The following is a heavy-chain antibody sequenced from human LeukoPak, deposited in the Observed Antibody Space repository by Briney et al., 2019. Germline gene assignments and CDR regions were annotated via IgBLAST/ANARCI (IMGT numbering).Heavy chain of an antibody. Sequence: SETLSLTCTVSGGSISSYYWSWVRQPPGKGLEWIGFVYYTGSTNYNPSLKSRVSMSVDTSKNQFSLKLSSVTAADTAVYYCARYSGSYPNYFDYWGQGTLVTVSS. V-gene: IGHV4-59*01. CDR1: GGSISSYY. J-gene: IGHJ4*02. CDR3: ARYSGSYPNYFDY. D-gene: IGHD1-26*01. CDR2: VYYTGST.